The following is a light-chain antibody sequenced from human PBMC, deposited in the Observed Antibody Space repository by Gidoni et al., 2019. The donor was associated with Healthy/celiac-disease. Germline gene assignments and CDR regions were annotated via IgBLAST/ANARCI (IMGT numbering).Light chain of an antibody. CDR1: QSISSY. CDR3: QQSYSTT. CDR2: AAS. V-gene: IGKV1-39*01. J-gene: IGKJ4*01. Sequence: ILMTQSPSSLSASVGDRVTITCRASQSISSYLNWYQQKPGKAPKLLIYAASSLQSGVPSRFSGSGSGTDFTLTISSLQPEDFATYYCQQSYSTTFXGXTKVEIK.